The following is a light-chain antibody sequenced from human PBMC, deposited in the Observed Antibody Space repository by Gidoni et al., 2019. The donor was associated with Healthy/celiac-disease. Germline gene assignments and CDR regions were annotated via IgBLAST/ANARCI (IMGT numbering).Light chain of an antibody. CDR1: QSVSSSY. V-gene: IGKV3-20*01. J-gene: IGKJ3*01. CDR2: GAS. CDR3: QQYGSSPRT. Sequence: EIVLTQSPGTLSLSPRERATLSCRASQSVSSSYIAWYQQKPGQAPRLLIYGASSRATGIPDRFSGSGSGTDFTLTISRLEPEDFAVYYCQQYGSSPRTFGPGTKVDIK.